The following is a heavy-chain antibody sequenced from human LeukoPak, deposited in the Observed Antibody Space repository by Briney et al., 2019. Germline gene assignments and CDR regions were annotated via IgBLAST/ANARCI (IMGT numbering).Heavy chain of an antibody. Sequence: GASVKVSCKASGYTLTGYYVRWVRPAPGEGLEWMGWLNPNSGGTNYAQKFQGRVTVTSDTSISTAYMELSRLRSDDTAVYYCARSYNWNDPFDYWGQGTLVTVSS. D-gene: IGHD1-1*01. CDR1: GYTLTGYY. CDR2: LNPNSGGT. J-gene: IGHJ4*02. V-gene: IGHV1-2*02. CDR3: ARSYNWNDPFDY.